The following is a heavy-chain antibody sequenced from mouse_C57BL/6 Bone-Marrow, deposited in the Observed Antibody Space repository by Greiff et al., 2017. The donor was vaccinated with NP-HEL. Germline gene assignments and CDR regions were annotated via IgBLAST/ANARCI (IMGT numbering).Heavy chain of an antibody. CDR2: ISSGSSTI. J-gene: IGHJ4*01. V-gene: IGHV5-17*01. CDR1: GFTFSDYG. Sequence: EVKLMESGGGLVKPGGSLKLSCAASGFTFSDYGMHWVRQAPEKGLEWVAYISSGSSTINYADTGKGRFTISRDNAKNTLFLQMTSLRSEDTAMYYCARGTAQANYAMDYWGQGTSVTVSS. D-gene: IGHD3-2*02. CDR3: ARGTAQANYAMDY.